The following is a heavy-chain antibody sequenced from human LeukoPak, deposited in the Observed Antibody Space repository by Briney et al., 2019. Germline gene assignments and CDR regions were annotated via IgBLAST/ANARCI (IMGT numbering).Heavy chain of an antibody. Sequence: SETLSLTCTVSGYSISSGYYWGWIRQPPGKGLEWIGRIYTSGSTNYNPSLKSRVTISVDTSKNQFSLKLSSVTAADTAVYYCARGLGYSSSWSDAFDIWGQGTMVTVSS. CDR3: ARGLGYSSSWSDAFDI. D-gene: IGHD6-13*01. J-gene: IGHJ3*02. V-gene: IGHV4-38-2*02. CDR1: GYSISSGYY. CDR2: IYTSGST.